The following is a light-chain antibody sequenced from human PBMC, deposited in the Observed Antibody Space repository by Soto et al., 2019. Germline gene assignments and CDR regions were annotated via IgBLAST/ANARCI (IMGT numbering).Light chain of an antibody. V-gene: IGKV3-11*01. CDR1: QSVSSY. Sequence: EIVLPQSPATRSLSPGERANLYCRASQSVSSYLAWYQQKPGQAHRLRIYDASNRATGIPARFSGSGSGTDFTLTISSLEPEDFAVYYCQQRSNWPLTFGGGTKVEIK. J-gene: IGKJ4*01. CDR3: QQRSNWPLT. CDR2: DAS.